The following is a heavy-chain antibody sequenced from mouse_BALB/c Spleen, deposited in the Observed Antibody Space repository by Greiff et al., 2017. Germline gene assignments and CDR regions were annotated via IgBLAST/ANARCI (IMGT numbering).Heavy chain of an antibody. CDR1: GYTFTSYW. Sequence: VQLKQPGAELVKPGASVKLSCKASGYTFTSYWMHWVKQRPGQGLEWIGEINPSNGRTNYNEKFTSKATLTGDKSSSTAYMQLSSLTSEDSAVYYCARDGGWLLRCAYWGQGTLVTVSA. J-gene: IGHJ3*01. CDR2: INPSNGRT. D-gene: IGHD2-3*01. V-gene: IGHV1S81*02. CDR3: ARDGGWLLRCAY.